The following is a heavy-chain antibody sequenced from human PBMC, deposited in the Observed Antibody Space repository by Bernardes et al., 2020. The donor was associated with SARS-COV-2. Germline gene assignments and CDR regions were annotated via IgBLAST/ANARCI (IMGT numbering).Heavy chain of an antibody. CDR1: GFTFSDYD. Sequence: GGSLRLSCAASGFTFSDYDMHWVRQATGKGLEWLSAIGGAGDTYYADSVKGRFTISRENAQNSLFLQMNSLRAGDTAVYYCAREPGSPYYYYYYGMDVWGQGTTVTVSS. CDR3: AREPGSPYYYYYYGMDV. J-gene: IGHJ6*02. D-gene: IGHD1-26*01. V-gene: IGHV3-13*01. CDR2: IGGAGDT.